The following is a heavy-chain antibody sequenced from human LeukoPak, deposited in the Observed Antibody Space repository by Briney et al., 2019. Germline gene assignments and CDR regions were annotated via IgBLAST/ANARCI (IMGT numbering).Heavy chain of an antibody. Sequence: GGSLRLSCAASGFTFSSYAMSWVRQAPGKGLEWVSAISGSGGSTYYADSVKGRFTISRDNSKNTLYPQMNSLRAEDTAVYYCAKDRHYDILTGGRPDAFDIWGQGTMVTVSS. V-gene: IGHV3-23*01. CDR2: ISGSGGST. CDR3: AKDRHYDILTGGRPDAFDI. D-gene: IGHD3-9*01. CDR1: GFTFSSYA. J-gene: IGHJ3*02.